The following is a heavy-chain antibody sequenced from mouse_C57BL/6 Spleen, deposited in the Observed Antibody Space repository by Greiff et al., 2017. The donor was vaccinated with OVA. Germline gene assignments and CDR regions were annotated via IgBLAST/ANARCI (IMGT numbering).Heavy chain of an antibody. J-gene: IGHJ4*01. CDR2: IDPSDSET. Sequence: VQLQQPGAELVRPGSSVKLSCKASGYTFTSYWMHWVKQSPIQGLEWIGNIDPSDSETYYNQKFKDKATLTVDKSSSPVYMQLRILTSDDSAFYYCARSDYYSSSYGYAMDYWGQGTSVTVSS. CDR3: ARSDYYSSSYGYAMDY. D-gene: IGHD1-1*01. V-gene: IGHV1-52*01. CDR1: GYTFTSYW.